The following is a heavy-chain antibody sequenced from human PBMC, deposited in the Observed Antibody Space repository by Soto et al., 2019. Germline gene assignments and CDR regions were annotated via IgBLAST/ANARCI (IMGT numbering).Heavy chain of an antibody. J-gene: IGHJ4*02. CDR1: GFTFNYYA. V-gene: IGHV3-30*03. Sequence: QVQLVESGGGVVQPGRSLRLSCAVSGFTFNYYAMHWVRQAPGKGLEWVAIISYDGRTKYYTDSVKGRFTISRESSKRXXXXXXXXXXXXXXXXXXXXXXXXXXDTSGLYFDYWGQGTQVT. CDR3: XXXXXXXDTSGLYFDY. CDR2: ISYDGRTK. D-gene: IGHD3-22*01.